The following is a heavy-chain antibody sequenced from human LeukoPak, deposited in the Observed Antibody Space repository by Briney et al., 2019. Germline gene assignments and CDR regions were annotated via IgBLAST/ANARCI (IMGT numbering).Heavy chain of an antibody. J-gene: IGHJ4*02. CDR1: GFTFSNYA. D-gene: IGHD5-12*01. CDR2: ISGSGGST. CDR3: AKGHSDYGTGFDN. Sequence: PGGSLRLSCAASGFTFSNYAMSWVRQAPGKGLEWVSAISGSGGSTYYADSVKGRFTVSRDNSKKELYLQMNSLRAEDTAVFYCAKGHSDYGTGFDNWAREPWSPSPQ. V-gene: IGHV3-23*01.